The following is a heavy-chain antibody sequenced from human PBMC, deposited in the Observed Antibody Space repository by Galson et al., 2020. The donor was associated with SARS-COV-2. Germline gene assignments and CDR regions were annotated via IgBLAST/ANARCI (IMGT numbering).Heavy chain of an antibody. CDR3: ARDLTYSSNWNAIGWFDP. V-gene: IGHV4-38-2*02. Sequence: SETLSLTCTVSGYSISSGYYWGWIRQPPGKGLEWIGSTHHSGSNYYNPSLKSRLTISLDTSKNQFSLKLSSVTAADTAMYYCARDLTYSSNWNAIGWFDPWGQGTLVTVSS. CDR2: THHSGSN. D-gene: IGHD6-13*01. J-gene: IGHJ5*02. CDR1: GYSISSGYY.